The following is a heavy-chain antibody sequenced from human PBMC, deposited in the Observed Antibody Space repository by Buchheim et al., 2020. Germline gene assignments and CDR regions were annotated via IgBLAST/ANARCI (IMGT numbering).Heavy chain of an antibody. D-gene: IGHD3-22*01. CDR3: ARDTKDYYDSSGLGY. CDR2: IYYSGST. V-gene: IGHV4-39*07. CDR1: GGSISSSGYY. J-gene: IGHJ4*02. Sequence: QLQLQGSGPGLVKPSETLSLTCNVSGGSISSSGYYWGWIRQPPGKGLEWIGSIYYSGSTYYNPSLKSRVTISVDTSKNQFSLKLSSVTAADTAVYYCARDTKDYYDSSGLGYWGQGTL.